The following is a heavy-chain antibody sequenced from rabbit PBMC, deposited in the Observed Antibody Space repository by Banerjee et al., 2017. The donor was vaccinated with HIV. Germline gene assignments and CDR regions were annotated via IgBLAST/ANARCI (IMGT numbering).Heavy chain of an antibody. CDR2: IYAGKGST. D-gene: IGHD4-1*01. CDR1: GFDLSSYYY. V-gene: IGHV1S43*01. CDR3: ARDLAGVIGWNFDL. Sequence: QEQLEESGGGLVKPEGSLTLTCKASGFDLSSYYYMCWVRQAPGKGLEWIGIIYAGKGSTDYASWVNGRFTIASDNAQNTVDLQMNSLTAADTASYFCARDLAGVIGWNFDLWGKGTLVTVS. J-gene: IGHJ4*01.